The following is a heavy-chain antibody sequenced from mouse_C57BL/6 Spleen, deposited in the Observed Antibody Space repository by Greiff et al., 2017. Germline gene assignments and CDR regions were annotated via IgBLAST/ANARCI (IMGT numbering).Heavy chain of an antibody. J-gene: IGHJ3*01. CDR1: GYTFTSYW. Sequence: QVQLQQPGAELVRPGSSVKLSCKASGYTFTSYWMDWVKQRPGQGLEWIGNIYPSDSETHYNQKFKDKATVTVDKSSSTADIQLSSLTSEYAAVYYCARGDAWFAYWGRGTLVTVSA. CDR3: ARGDAWFAY. D-gene: IGHD3-3*01. V-gene: IGHV1-61*01. CDR2: IYPSDSET.